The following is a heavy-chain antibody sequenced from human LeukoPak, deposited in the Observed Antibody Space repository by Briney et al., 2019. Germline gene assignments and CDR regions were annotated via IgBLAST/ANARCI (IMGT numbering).Heavy chain of an antibody. J-gene: IGHJ6*02. CDR2: ISGSGGST. Sequence: GGSLRLSCAASGLTFSSYAMSWVRQAPGKGLEWVSAISGSGGSTYYADSVKGRFTISRDNSKNTLYLQMNSLRAEDTAVYYCAKDNDYGDYVDGMDVWGQGTTVTVSS. V-gene: IGHV3-23*01. CDR1: GLTFSSYA. CDR3: AKDNDYGDYVDGMDV. D-gene: IGHD4-17*01.